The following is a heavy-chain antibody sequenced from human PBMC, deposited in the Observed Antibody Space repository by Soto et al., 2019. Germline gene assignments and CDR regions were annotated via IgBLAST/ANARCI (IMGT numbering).Heavy chain of an antibody. CDR1: GYTFTSYY. V-gene: IGHV1-46*01. CDR2: INPSGGST. Sequence: GASVKVSCKASGYTFTSYYMHWVRQAPGQGLEWMGIINPSGGSTSYAQKFQGRVTMTRDTSTSTVYMELSSLRSEDTAVYYCARDSSGSNSSGWDNFDYWGQGTLVTVSS. CDR3: ARDSSGSNSSGWDNFDY. D-gene: IGHD6-19*01. J-gene: IGHJ4*02.